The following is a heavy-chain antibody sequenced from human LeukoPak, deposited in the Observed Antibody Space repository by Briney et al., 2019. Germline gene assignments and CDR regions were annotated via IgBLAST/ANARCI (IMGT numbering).Heavy chain of an antibody. Sequence: PSETLSLTCTVSGGSISSSSYYWGWIRQPPGKGLEWIGSIYHSGSTYYNPSLKSRATISVDTSKNQFSLKLNTVTAADTAVYYCATERGYNYGNWFDPWGQGTLVTVSS. CDR3: ATERGYNYGNWFDP. CDR2: IYHSGST. D-gene: IGHD5-18*01. CDR1: GGSISSSSYY. V-gene: IGHV4-39*07. J-gene: IGHJ5*01.